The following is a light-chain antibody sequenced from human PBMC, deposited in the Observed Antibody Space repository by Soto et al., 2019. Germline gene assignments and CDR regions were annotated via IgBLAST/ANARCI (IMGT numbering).Light chain of an antibody. CDR2: DAS. Sequence: DIQMTQSPSSLSASVGDRVTITCRASQSISEWLAWYQQKPGRAPKLLIFDASSLQSGVPPRFSGSGSGTEFTLTIRSLQPDDIATYYCQQYSSYSAWTFGEGTKVDIK. J-gene: IGKJ1*01. V-gene: IGKV1-5*01. CDR3: QQYSSYSAWT. CDR1: QSISEW.